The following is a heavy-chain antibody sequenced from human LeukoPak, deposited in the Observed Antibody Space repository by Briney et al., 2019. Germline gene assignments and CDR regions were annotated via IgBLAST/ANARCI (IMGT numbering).Heavy chain of an antibody. CDR3: ARDNGRSLGMDV. Sequence: GGSLRLSCAASGFTFSSYSMNWVRQAPGKGLEWVSYISSSSSSTIYYADSVKGRFTISRDNAKNSLYLQMNSLGAEDTAVYYCARDNGRSLGMDVWGQGTTVTVSS. CDR2: ISSSSSSTI. J-gene: IGHJ6*02. CDR1: GFTFSSYS. V-gene: IGHV3-48*01. D-gene: IGHD2-8*01.